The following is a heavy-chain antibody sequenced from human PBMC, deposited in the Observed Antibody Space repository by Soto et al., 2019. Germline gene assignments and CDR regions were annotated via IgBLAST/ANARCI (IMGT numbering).Heavy chain of an antibody. D-gene: IGHD2-21*01. V-gene: IGHV1-24*01. Sequence: ASVKVSCKVSGYTLTELSMHWVRQAPGKGLEWMGGFDPEDGETIYAQKFQGRVTMTEDTSTDTAYMELSSLRSEDTAVYYCAAPNRLRNDAFESWGQGTRGAVAS. CDR3: AAPNRLRNDAFES. CDR1: GYTLTELS. J-gene: IGHJ3*02. CDR2: FDPEDGET.